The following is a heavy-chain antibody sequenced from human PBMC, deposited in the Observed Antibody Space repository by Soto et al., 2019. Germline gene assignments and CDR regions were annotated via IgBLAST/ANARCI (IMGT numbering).Heavy chain of an antibody. CDR2: INHSGTT. V-gene: IGHV4-34*01. D-gene: IGHD6-19*01. J-gene: IGHJ6*02. Sequence: PSETLSLTCAVYGGSFSGYYLSWIRQPPGKGLEWIGEINHSGTTNYNPSLKSRVTISVDTSKNQFSLKLSSVTAADTAVYYCARPTRQWLGLRYYYGMDVWGQGTTVTVSS. CDR3: ARPTRQWLGLRYYYGMDV. CDR1: GGSFSGYY.